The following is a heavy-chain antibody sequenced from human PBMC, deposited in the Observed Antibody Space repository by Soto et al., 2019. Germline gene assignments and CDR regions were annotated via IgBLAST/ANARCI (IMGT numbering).Heavy chain of an antibody. D-gene: IGHD3-22*01. J-gene: IGHJ4*02. CDR1: GYTFTSYY. CDR2: INPSGGST. V-gene: IGHV1-46*01. CDR3: ARDQAPYDSSGYYYFDY. Sequence: ASVKVSCKASGYTFTSYYMHWVRQAPGQGLEWMGIINPSGGSTSYAQKFQGRVTMTRDTSTSTVYMGLSSLRSEDTAVYYCARDQAPYDSSGYYYFDYWGQGTLVTVSS.